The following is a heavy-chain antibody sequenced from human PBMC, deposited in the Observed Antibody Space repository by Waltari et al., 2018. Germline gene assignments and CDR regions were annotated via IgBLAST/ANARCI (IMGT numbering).Heavy chain of an antibody. D-gene: IGHD2-8*01. CDR1: GYTFTGYT. J-gene: IGHJ4*02. CDR2: INADNGNT. CDR3: AGAYCINGVCYSGYYFDY. Sequence: QVQLVQSGAEVKKPGASVKVSCKASGYTFTGYTIHWVRQAPGQGLEWMGWINADNGNTKYSQKFQGRVTITRDTSANTADMELSSLRSEDTAVYYCAGAYCINGVCYSGYYFDYWGQGTLVTVSS. V-gene: IGHV1-3*01.